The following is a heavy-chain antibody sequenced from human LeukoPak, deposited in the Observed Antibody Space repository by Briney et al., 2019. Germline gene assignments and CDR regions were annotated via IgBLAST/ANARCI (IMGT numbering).Heavy chain of an antibody. V-gene: IGHV1-46*01. CDR1: GYTFTGYY. D-gene: IGHD3-22*01. J-gene: IGHJ3*02. Sequence: ASVKVSCKASGYTFTGYYMHWVRQAPGQGLEWMGIINPSGGSTSYAQKFQGRVTMTRDMSTSTVYMELSSLRSEDTAVYYCARDGVYYDSSGKGAFDIWGQGTMVTVSS. CDR3: ARDGVYYDSSGKGAFDI. CDR2: INPSGGST.